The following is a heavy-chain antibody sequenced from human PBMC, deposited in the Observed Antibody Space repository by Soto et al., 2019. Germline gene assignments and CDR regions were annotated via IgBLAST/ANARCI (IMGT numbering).Heavy chain of an antibody. V-gene: IGHV4-39*01. CDR2: MFYSGLT. D-gene: IGHD2-15*01. CDR1: DYSVSSSDYY. J-gene: IGHJ6*02. CDR3: APLTVSLSGPYGIHV. Sequence: SDTQALPYSVSDYSVSSSDYYWAWVRQPPGKGLEWIGSMFYSGLTYYNPSLKSRVTLSVDTSKTHFSVRLNSVTAADTAVYYCAPLTVSLSGPYGIHVWGQGTTVTVS.